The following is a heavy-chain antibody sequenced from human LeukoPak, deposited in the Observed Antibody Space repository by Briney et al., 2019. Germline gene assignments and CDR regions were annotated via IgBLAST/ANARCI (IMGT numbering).Heavy chain of an antibody. D-gene: IGHD3-22*01. CDR2: ISYDGSDK. CDR3: ARDGLFYYDSSGYYGL. CDR1: GFSFSSYA. Sequence: PGGSLRLSCAASGFSFSSYAMHWVRQAPGKGLEWVAVISYDGSDKYYADSVKGRFTISRDNSKKTLYLQMNSLKAEDTAVYYCARDGLFYYDSSGYYGLWGQGTLVTVSS. J-gene: IGHJ4*02. V-gene: IGHV3-30*04.